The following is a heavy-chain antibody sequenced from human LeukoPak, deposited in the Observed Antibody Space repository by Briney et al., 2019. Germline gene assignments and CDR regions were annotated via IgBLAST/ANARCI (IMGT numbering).Heavy chain of an antibody. J-gene: IGHJ4*02. CDR2: LNPNSGDT. CDR1: GYTFTAYS. V-gene: IGHV1-2*02. D-gene: IGHD2-2*01. Sequence: ASVKVSCKASGYTFTAYSMHWVRQAPGQGLEYMGWLNPNSGDTNYAQKFQGRVTMTRDTSMSTAYMEQSGLRFDDTAVYYCARDGEVRQGHCSTTSCPVDYWGQGTLITVSS. CDR3: ARDGEVRQGHCSTTSCPVDY.